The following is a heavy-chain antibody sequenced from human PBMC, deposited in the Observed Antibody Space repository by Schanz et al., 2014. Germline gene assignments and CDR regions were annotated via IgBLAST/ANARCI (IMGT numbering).Heavy chain of an antibody. J-gene: IGHJ4*02. CDR2: IGSSSTTM. D-gene: IGHD6-25*01. CDR3: ARDGRKYSSGTLDYFDN. Sequence: EVYLVESGGGLVQPGGSLRLSCAASGFTFFTYNMNWVRQAPGRGLEWISYIGSSSTTMYYADSVKGRFTISRDDSKNTLYLQMNSLRAEDTAIYYCARDGRKYSSGTLDYFDNWGQGTLVTVSS. V-gene: IGHV3-48*01. CDR1: GFTFFTYN.